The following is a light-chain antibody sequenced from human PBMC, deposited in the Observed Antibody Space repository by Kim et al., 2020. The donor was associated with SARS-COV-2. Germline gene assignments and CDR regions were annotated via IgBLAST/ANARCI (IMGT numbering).Light chain of an antibody. CDR1: SSNIGYNY. CDR2: RNS. V-gene: IGLV1-47*01. Sequence: QSVLTQPPSASGTPGQRVTISCSGSSSNIGYNYISWYQHLPGTAPKLLIYRNSQRPSGVPDRFSGSKSGTSASLAISGLRSEDEADYYCAAWDDSLSGRVFGGGTQLTVL. J-gene: IGLJ3*02. CDR3: AAWDDSLSGRV.